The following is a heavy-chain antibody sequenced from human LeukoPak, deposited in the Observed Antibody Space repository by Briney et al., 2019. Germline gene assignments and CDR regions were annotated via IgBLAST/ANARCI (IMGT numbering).Heavy chain of an antibody. CDR2: IGGGGGGT. V-gene: IGHV3-23*01. CDR1: GSAFSRYG. CDR3: AKDAGATGIDYYYYYMDV. Sequence: GGTLRVSCEAPGSAFSRYGMNWVRQAPGKGLEWVAWIGGGGGGTSYVGSVKGRFTTSRDNSNNMVYLQMNSLRAEDTAIYYCAKDAGATGIDYYYYYMDVWGKGTTVTISS. D-gene: IGHD1-26*01. J-gene: IGHJ6*03.